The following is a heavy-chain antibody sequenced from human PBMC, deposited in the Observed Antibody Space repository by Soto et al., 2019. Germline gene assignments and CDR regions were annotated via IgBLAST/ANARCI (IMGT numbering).Heavy chain of an antibody. V-gene: IGHV1-8*01. CDR1: GYTFTSYD. CDR2: MNPNSGNT. J-gene: IGHJ4*02. D-gene: IGHD6-19*01. CDR3: AREKAVAGLDY. Sequence: QVQLVQSGAEVKKPGASVKVSCKASGYTFTSYDINWVRQATGQGLEWMGWMNPNSGNTGYAQKCQGRVTRTRHTSISTAYMELSSLRSEETAVYYCAREKAVAGLDYWGQGTLVTVSS.